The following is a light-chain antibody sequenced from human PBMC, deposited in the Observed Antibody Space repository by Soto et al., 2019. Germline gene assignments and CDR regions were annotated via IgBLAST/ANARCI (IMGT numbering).Light chain of an antibody. CDR1: QTVSNNF. J-gene: IGKJ5*01. V-gene: IGKV3-20*01. CDR2: GPS. Sequence: IVLTQSPGTLSLSPGERATLSCRASQTVSNNFLAWYQEKPGQAPRLLIYGPSNRATGIPDRFSGSGSGTDFSLTISRLEPEDFAVYYCQQYGSSPPRITFGQGTRLEI. CDR3: QQYGSSPPRIT.